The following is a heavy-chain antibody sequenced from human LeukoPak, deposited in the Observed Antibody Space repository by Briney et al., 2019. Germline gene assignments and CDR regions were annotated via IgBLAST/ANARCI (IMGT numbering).Heavy chain of an antibody. CDR1: GFTFDDYA. D-gene: IGHD3-3*01. V-gene: IGHV3-9*01. CDR3: AKEREIFGVDLLYYFDH. CDR2: ISWNSGSI. Sequence: SLRLSCAASGFTFDDYAMHWVRQAPGKGLEWVSGISWNSGSIGYADSVKGRFTISRDNAKNSLYLQMNSLRAEDTVLYYCAKEREIFGVDLLYYFDHWGQEPLVTVSS. J-gene: IGHJ4*02.